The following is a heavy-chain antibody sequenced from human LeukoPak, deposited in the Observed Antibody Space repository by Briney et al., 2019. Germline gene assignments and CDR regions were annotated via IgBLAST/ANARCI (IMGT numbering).Heavy chain of an antibody. J-gene: IGHJ5*02. CDR2: IDYSGRT. V-gene: IGHV4-39*07. CDR3: ARMYYYGSGP. CDR1: GDSIDSVSYY. D-gene: IGHD3-10*01. Sequence: SETLSLTCSVSGDSIDSVSYYWDWIRQAPGKGPEWIASIDYSGRTFYNPSLRSRVTISVDTSNNDFSLNLTSVTAADTAVYYCARMYYYGSGPWGQGTLVTVSS.